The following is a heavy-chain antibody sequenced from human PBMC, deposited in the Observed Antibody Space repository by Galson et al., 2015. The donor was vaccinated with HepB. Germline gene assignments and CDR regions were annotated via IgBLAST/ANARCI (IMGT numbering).Heavy chain of an antibody. V-gene: IGHV3-33*01. CDR1: GFTFSSYG. J-gene: IGHJ4*02. CDR3: ARDRAAARRFDY. D-gene: IGHD6-6*01. CDR2: IWYDGSNK. Sequence: SLRLSCAASGFTFSSYGMHWVRQAPGKGLEWVAVIWYDGSNKYYADSVKGRFTISRDNSKNTLYLQMNSLRAEDTAVYYCARDRAAARRFDYWGQGTLVTVSS.